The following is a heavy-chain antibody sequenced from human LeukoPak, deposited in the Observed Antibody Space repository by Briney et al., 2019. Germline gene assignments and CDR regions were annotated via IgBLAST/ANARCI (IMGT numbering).Heavy chain of an antibody. CDR2: ISSSGSTI. CDR3: ARKGGYGLDFDY. D-gene: IGHD5-18*01. CDR1: GFTFSSYS. J-gene: IGHJ4*02. V-gene: IGHV3-48*04. Sequence: RPGGSLRLSCAASGFTFSSYSMNWVRQAPGKGLEWVSSISSSGSTIYYAEFVKGRFTISRDNAKNSLYLQMSSLRAEDTAVYYCARKGGYGLDFDYWGQGTLVTVSS.